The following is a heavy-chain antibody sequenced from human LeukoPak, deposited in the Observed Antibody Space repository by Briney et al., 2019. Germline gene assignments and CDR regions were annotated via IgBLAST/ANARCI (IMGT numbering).Heavy chain of an antibody. Sequence: ASVKVSCKASGYSFTGYHMHWVRQAPGQGLEWMGRINPNSGDTNYAQKFQGRVTMTRDTSISTAYMELSRLRSDDTAVYYCARDYRSSTSCLFDYWGQGTLVTVSS. CDR3: ARDYRSSTSCLFDY. CDR1: GYSFTGYH. J-gene: IGHJ4*02. CDR2: INPNSGDT. V-gene: IGHV1-2*06. D-gene: IGHD2-2*01.